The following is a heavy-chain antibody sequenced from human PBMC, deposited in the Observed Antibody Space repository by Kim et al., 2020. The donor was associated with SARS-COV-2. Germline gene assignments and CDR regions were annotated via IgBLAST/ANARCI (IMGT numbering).Heavy chain of an antibody. Sequence: SETLSLTCTVSGGSISSYYWSWIRQPPGKGLEWIGYIYYSGSTNYNPSLKSRVTISVDTSKNQFSLKLSSVTAADTAVYYCARLYYDILTGYVFDYWGQGTLGTASS. CDR1: GGSISSYY. D-gene: IGHD3-9*01. CDR3: ARLYYDILTGYVFDY. J-gene: IGHJ4*02. CDR2: IYYSGST. V-gene: IGHV4-59*01.